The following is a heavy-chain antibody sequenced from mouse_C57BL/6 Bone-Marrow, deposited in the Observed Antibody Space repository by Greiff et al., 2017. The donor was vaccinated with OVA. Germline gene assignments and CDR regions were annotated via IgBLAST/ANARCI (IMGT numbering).Heavy chain of an antibody. CDR1: GFTFSDYY. J-gene: IGHJ4*01. CDR2: ISNGGGST. V-gene: IGHV5-12*01. CDR3: VRQGMDY. Sequence: EVQGVESGGGLVQPGGSLKLSCAASGFTFSDYYMYWVRQTPEKRLEWVAYISNGGGSTYYPDTVKGRFTISRDNAKNTLYLQMSRLKSEDTAMYYCVRQGMDYWGQGTSVTVSS.